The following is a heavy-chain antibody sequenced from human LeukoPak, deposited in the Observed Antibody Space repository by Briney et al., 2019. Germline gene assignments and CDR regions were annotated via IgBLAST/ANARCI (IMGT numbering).Heavy chain of an antibody. CDR3: ARCQFVSGFWSSLGTYFDY. Sequence: PSETLSLTCVVYGGSFNNYYWSWIRQPPGKGLEWVGEIKHTGGSKYNPSLKSRVTVSVDTSKNQFSLKMNSVTAADTAIYYCARCQFVSGFWSSLGTYFDYWGQGVLVTVSS. D-gene: IGHD3-3*01. V-gene: IGHV4-34*01. CDR2: IKHTGGS. J-gene: IGHJ4*02. CDR1: GGSFNNYY.